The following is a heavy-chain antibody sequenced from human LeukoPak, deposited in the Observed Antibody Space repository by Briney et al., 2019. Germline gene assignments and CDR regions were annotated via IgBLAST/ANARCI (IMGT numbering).Heavy chain of an antibody. D-gene: IGHD2-2*01. CDR3: ARDGPYCSSTSCSFYGMDV. CDR1: GGSISSYY. CDR2: IYYSGST. J-gene: IGHJ6*02. Sequence: SETLSLTCTVSGGSISSYYWSWIRQSPGKGLEWIGYIYYSGSTNYNPSLKSRVTISVDTSKNQFSLKLSSVTAADTAVYYCARDGPYCSSTSCSFYGMDVWGQGTTVTVSS. V-gene: IGHV4-59*01.